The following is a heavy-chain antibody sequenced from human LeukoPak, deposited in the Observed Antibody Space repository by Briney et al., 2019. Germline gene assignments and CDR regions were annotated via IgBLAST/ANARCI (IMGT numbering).Heavy chain of an antibody. CDR1: GGSVSSGSYY. D-gene: IGHD1-26*01. V-gene: IGHV4-61*01. J-gene: IGHJ4*02. CDR2: IYYSGST. Sequence: PSETLSLTCTVSGGSVSSGSYYWSWIRQPPGKGLEWIGYIYYSGSTNYNPSLKSRVTISVDTSKNQFSLKLSSVTAADTAVYYCARAAYSGSYHSDYWGQGTLGTVSS. CDR3: ARAAYSGSYHSDY.